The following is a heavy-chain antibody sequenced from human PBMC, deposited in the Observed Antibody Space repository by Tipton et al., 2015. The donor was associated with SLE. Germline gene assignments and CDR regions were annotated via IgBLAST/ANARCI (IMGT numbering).Heavy chain of an antibody. J-gene: IGHJ4*02. Sequence: TLSLTCTVSGGSISSSSYYWGWIRQPPGKGLEWIVSIYYSGSTYYNPSLKSRATISVDTSKNQFSLKLSSVTAADTAVYYCAASYCGGDCSFFDYWGQGTLVTVSS. V-gene: IGHV4-39*01. CDR2: IYYSGST. D-gene: IGHD2-21*01. CDR1: GGSISSSSYY. CDR3: AASYCGGDCSFFDY.